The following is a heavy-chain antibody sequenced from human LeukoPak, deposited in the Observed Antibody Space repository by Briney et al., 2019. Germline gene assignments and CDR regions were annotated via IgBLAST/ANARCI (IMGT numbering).Heavy chain of an antibody. Sequence: SETLSLTCTVSGGSISSSSYYWGWLRQPPGKGLEWIGNIYYSGSTYYNPSLKSRVTISVDTSQNQLSLKLSSVTAADTAVYYCARQGYSSGNYWGQGTLVTVSS. CDR2: IYYSGST. V-gene: IGHV4-39*01. D-gene: IGHD6-19*01. CDR1: GGSISSSSYY. CDR3: ARQGYSSGNY. J-gene: IGHJ4*02.